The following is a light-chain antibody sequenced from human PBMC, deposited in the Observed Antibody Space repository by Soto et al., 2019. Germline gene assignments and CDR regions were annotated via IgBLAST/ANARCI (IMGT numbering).Light chain of an antibody. CDR3: QYYNNWLAT. J-gene: IGKJ4*01. CDR1: QSVSTN. CDR2: AAS. Sequence: EIVLTQSPDTLSLSPGERATLSCRASQSVSTNSLAWYQQKPGQAPRPLIYAASTRATGVSARFSGSGSGTEFTLTISSLQSEDFTIYYCQYYNNWLATFGGGTKVDI. V-gene: IGKV3-15*01.